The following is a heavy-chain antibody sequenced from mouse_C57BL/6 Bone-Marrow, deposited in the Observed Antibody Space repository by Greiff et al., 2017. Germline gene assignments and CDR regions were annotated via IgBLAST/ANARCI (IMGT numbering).Heavy chain of an antibody. Sequence: VQLQQSGAELVRPGTSVKMSCKASGYTFTNYWIGWAKQRPGHGLEWIGDIYPGGGYTNYNEKFKGKATLTADKSSSTAYMQFSSLTSEDSAIYYCARSGGWAGFAYWGQGTLVTVSA. CDR2: IYPGGGYT. CDR1: GYTFTNYW. J-gene: IGHJ3*01. V-gene: IGHV1-63*01. D-gene: IGHD3-3*01. CDR3: ARSGGWAGFAY.